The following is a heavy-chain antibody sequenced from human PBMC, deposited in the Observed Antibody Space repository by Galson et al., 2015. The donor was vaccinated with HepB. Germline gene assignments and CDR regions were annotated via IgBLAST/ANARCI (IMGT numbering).Heavy chain of an antibody. J-gene: IGHJ4*02. CDR1: GDTFTGYY. Sequence: SVKVSCKASGDTFTGYYMHWGRQAPGQGLEWMGRINPNSGGTNYAQKFQGRVTMTRDTSISTAYMELRRLRPDDTAVYYCARVVGRRLDLASSDWYYFDYWGQGTLVTVSS. V-gene: IGHV1-2*06. CDR3: ARVVGRRLDLASSDWYYFDY. D-gene: IGHD6-19*01. CDR2: INPNSGGT.